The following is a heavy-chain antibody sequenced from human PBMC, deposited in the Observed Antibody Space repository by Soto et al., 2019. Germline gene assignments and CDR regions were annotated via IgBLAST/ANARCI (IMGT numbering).Heavy chain of an antibody. D-gene: IGHD1-26*01. J-gene: IGHJ4*02. CDR2: VSIGGST. V-gene: IGHV3-23*01. Sequence: DVQLLESGGGLVQPEGSLRLSCAASGFTFSSYAMGWVRQGPGKGLEWVAVVSIGGSTHYADSVRGRFTISRDNAKNTLSRQMNSLTDEDTAVDFWAKRRGAGGHFDYWGQGALVTVSS. CDR1: GFTFSSYA. CDR3: AKRRGAGGHFDY.